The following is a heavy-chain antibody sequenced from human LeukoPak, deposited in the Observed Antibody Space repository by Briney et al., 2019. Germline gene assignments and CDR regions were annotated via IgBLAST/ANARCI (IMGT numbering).Heavy chain of an antibody. Sequence: GESLQISCQGSGYSFISYWIGWVGQMPGKGLEWMGIIYPGDSDTRYSPSFQGQVTISADKSISTAYLQWSSLKASDTAMFFCARGGESYNGGYSQGSPLDYWGQGTLVTVSS. CDR3: ARGGESYNGGYSQGSPLDY. CDR2: IYPGDSDT. CDR1: GYSFISYW. D-gene: IGHD3-22*01. J-gene: IGHJ4*02. V-gene: IGHV5-51*01.